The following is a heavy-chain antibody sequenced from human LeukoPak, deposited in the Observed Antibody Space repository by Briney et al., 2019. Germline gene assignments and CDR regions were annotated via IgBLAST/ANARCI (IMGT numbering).Heavy chain of an antibody. CDR1: GYTFTNCG. CDR2: ISTYNGNT. V-gene: IGHV1-18*01. D-gene: IGHD3-16*02. Sequence: ASVKVSCKASGYTFTNCGISWVRQAPGRGLEWMGWISTYNGNTNYPQKFQGRVTMTTDTSTSTAYMDLKSLRSDDTAVYYCARDPFGGVVARTPLDYWGQGTLVTVSS. J-gene: IGHJ4*02. CDR3: ARDPFGGVVARTPLDY.